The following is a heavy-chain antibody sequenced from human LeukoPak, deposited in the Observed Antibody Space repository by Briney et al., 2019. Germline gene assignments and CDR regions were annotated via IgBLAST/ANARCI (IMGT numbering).Heavy chain of an antibody. Sequence: GASVKVSCKASGGTFSSYAISWVRQAPGQGLEWMGGIIPIFGTANYAQKFQGRVTITADESTSTAYMELSSLRSEDTAVYYCARNLYSNYGTTDYWGQGTLVTVSS. V-gene: IGHV1-69*13. D-gene: IGHD4-11*01. CDR3: ARNLYSNYGTTDY. J-gene: IGHJ4*02. CDR2: IIPIFGTA. CDR1: GGTFSSYA.